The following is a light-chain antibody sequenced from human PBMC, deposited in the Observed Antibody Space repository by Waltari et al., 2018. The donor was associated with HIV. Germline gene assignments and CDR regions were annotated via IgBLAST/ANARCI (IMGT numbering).Light chain of an antibody. J-gene: IGLJ1*01. V-gene: IGLV2-14*01. Sequence: QSALTQPASVSGSPGQSITISCTGTSSDVGGYNYVSWYQQHPGKAPKLMIYDVSNRPSGVSNRFSGSKSGNTASLTISGLQAEDEADYYCSSYTSSSTLPYGFRTGTKVTVL. CDR1: SSDVGGYNY. CDR2: DVS. CDR3: SSYTSSSTLPYG.